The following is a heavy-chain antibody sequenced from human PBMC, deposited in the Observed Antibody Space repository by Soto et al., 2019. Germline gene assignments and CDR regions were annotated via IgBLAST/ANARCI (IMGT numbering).Heavy chain of an antibody. CDR2: IYYSGST. Sequence: SETLSLTCTVSGGSISSGGYYWSWIRQHPGKGLEWIGYIYYSGSTYYNPSLKSRVTISVDTSKNQFSLKLSSVTAADTAVYYCARGKIAAAVKDYWGQGTLVTVSS. J-gene: IGHJ4*02. V-gene: IGHV4-31*03. D-gene: IGHD6-13*01. CDR1: GGSISSGGYY. CDR3: ARGKIAAAVKDY.